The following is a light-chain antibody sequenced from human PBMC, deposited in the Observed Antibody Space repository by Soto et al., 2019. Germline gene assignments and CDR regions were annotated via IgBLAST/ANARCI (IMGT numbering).Light chain of an antibody. CDR1: QSVSSSH. CDR2: GAS. Sequence: EIVLTQSPGTLSLSPGERATLSCRASQSVSSSHLAWYQQKPGQAPRLLIYGASSRAAGTPDRFSGSESGTDFTLTISRLEPEDFAVYYCQQYGSAPWTFGQGTKVDI. V-gene: IGKV3-20*01. CDR3: QQYGSAPWT. J-gene: IGKJ1*01.